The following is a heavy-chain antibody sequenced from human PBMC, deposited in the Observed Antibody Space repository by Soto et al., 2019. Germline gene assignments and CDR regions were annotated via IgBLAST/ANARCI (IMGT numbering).Heavy chain of an antibody. CDR2: IYYTGST. CDR1: CGSINSYY. J-gene: IGHJ4*02. V-gene: IGHV4-59*01. Sequence: KPSETLSLTCTVSCGSINSYYWSWIRQPPGKGLEWIGYIYYTGSTSYNPSLKSRVTVSVDTSKNRFSLKLTSVTAADTAVYYCARVGSKYYTYFDYWGQGALVTVSS. CDR3: ARVGSKYYTYFDY. D-gene: IGHD2-2*02.